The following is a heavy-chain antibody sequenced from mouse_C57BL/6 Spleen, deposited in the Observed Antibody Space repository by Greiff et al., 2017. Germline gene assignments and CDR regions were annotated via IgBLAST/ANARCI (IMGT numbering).Heavy chain of an antibody. Sequence: QVQLQQSGAELVKPGASVKISCKASGYAFSSYWMNWVKQRPGKGLEWIGQIYPGDGDTNYNGKFKGKATLTADKSSSTAYMQLSSLTSEDSAVYFCAKDGNSSYYFDYWGQGTTLTVSS. J-gene: IGHJ2*01. CDR1: GYAFSSYW. CDR2: IYPGDGDT. D-gene: IGHD1-1*01. CDR3: AKDGNSSYYFDY. V-gene: IGHV1-80*01.